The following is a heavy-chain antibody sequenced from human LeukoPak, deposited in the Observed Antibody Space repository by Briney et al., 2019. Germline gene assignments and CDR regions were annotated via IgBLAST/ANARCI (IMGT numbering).Heavy chain of an antibody. CDR2: ISYDGNNI. J-gene: IGHJ4*02. V-gene: IGHV3-30-3*02. CDR3: AKHAKFYYDSSGYLDY. Sequence: GRSLRLSCAASGFTFSSYAMHWVRQAPGKGLQWVAVISYDGNNIFYADSVKGRFTISRDNSKNILYLQMNSLRAEDTAVYYCAKHAKFYYDSSGYLDYWGQGTLVTVSS. D-gene: IGHD3-22*01. CDR1: GFTFSSYA.